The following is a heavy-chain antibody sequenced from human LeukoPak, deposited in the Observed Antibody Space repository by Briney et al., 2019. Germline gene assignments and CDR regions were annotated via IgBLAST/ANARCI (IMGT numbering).Heavy chain of an antibody. CDR3: ARAHDYGDSRYYYYYGMDV. CDR2: IYHSGST. J-gene: IGHJ6*02. V-gene: IGHV4-30-2*01. D-gene: IGHD4-17*01. Sequence: PSETLSLTCTVSGGSISSGGYYWSWIRQPPGKGLEWIGYIYHSGSTYYNPSLKSRVTISVDRSKNQFSLKLSSVTAADTAVYYCARAHDYGDSRYYYYYGMDVWGQGTTVTVSS. CDR1: GGSISSGGYY.